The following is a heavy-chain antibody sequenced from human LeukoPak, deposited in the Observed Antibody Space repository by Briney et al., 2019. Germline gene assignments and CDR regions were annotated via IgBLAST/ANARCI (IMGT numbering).Heavy chain of an antibody. J-gene: IGHJ4*02. CDR1: GFVFNDYA. Sequence: GRSLRLSCAASGFVFNDYAMHWVRQAPGKGLEWVAVVSYDGSYKYYADSVKGRFTTSRDNSKNTLSLQMNSLRTEDTAVFYCAKGSGSYLESYFDYWGQETLVTVSS. CDR3: AKGSGSYLESYFDY. D-gene: IGHD1-26*01. CDR2: VSYDGSYK. V-gene: IGHV3-30*18.